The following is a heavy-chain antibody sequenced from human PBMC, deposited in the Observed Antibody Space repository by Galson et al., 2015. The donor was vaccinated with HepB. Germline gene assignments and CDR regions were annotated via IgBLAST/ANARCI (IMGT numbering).Heavy chain of an antibody. V-gene: IGHV3-11*06. CDR1: GFTFSDYY. CDR3: ARDWVPYSSSSPCFAY. Sequence: SLRLSCAASGFTFSDYYMSWIRQAPGKGLEWVSYISSSSSYTNYADSVKGRFTISRDNAKNSLYLQMNSLRAEDTAVYYCARDWVPYSSSSPCFAYSGKASLFTVSS. J-gene: IGHJ4*02. D-gene: IGHD6-6*01. CDR2: ISSSSSYT.